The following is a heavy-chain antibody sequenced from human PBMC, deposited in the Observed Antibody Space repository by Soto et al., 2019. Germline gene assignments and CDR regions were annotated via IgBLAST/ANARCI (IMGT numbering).Heavy chain of an antibody. D-gene: IGHD2-2*01. J-gene: IGHJ5*02. V-gene: IGHV4-61*01. CDR3: ARDQVPAALLGWLDP. CDR1: GGSVNIGTYY. CDR2: IYYSGST. Sequence: PSETLSLTCTVPGGSVNIGTYYWSWIRQPPGKGLEWIGSIYYSGSTNYNPSLKSRVTISVDTSKNQFSLKLSSVTAADTAVYYCARDQVPAALLGWLDPWGQGTLVTVSS.